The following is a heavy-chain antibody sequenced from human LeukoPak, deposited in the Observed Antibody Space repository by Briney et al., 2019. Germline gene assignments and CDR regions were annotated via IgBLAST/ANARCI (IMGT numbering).Heavy chain of an antibody. CDR2: IKSKTDGGTT. J-gene: IGHJ4*02. V-gene: IGHV3-15*01. Sequence: GGSLTLSCAASGFTFSNAWMSWVRQPPGKGLAWVGRIKSKTDGGTTDYAAPVKRRFTISRDDSKNTLFLQMNSVKTEDTAVYYCTTDHDTRSWTFIYWGQGTLVTVSS. CDR3: TTDHDTRSWTFIY. D-gene: IGHD3/OR15-3a*01. CDR1: GFTFSNAW.